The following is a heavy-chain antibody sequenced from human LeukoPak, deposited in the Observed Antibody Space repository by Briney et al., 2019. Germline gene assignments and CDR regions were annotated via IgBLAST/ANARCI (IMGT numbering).Heavy chain of an antibody. Sequence: GGSLRLSCAASGFPFSTYAMTWVRQAPGRGLEWVSRVDGVGGGTFYADSMEGRFSISRDNSKDTPYLQMNSQIDEGPAVYFCAKRSSSWDIDYWGQGTLVTVSS. V-gene: IGHV3-23*01. CDR3: AKRSSSWDIDY. J-gene: IGHJ4*02. CDR2: VDGVGGGT. CDR1: GFPFSTYA. D-gene: IGHD6-13*01.